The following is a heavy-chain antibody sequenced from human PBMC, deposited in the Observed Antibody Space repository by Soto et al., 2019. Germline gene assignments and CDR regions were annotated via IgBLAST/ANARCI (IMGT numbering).Heavy chain of an antibody. CDR3: ARVLGNDAFDI. CDR2: IYHSGST. V-gene: IGHV4-4*02. CDR1: GDSINSSNW. Sequence: QVQLQESGPGLVKPSGTLSLTCAVSGDSINSSNWWSWVRQPPGKGLEWIGEIYHSGSTNYNPSLKHRVTISVDKSKHQFPLKLSSVTAADTALYYCARVLGNDAFDIWGQGTMVTVSS. D-gene: IGHD7-27*01. J-gene: IGHJ3*02.